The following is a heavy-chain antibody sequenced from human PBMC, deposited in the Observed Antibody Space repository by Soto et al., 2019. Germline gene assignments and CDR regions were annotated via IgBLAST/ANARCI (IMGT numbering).Heavy chain of an antibody. V-gene: IGHV5-51*01. CDR2: INPGDSNI. J-gene: IGHJ4*02. CDR3: AICELATSNFDY. D-gene: IGHD5-12*01. CDR1: GYRFTTYL. Sequence: SLKISCKGSGYRFTTYLIAWVRQMPGKGLEWMGIINPGDSNIRYSPSFQGQVTISADKSISTAYLQWSRLKASDTAMYYCAICELATSNFDYWGQGTLVTVSS.